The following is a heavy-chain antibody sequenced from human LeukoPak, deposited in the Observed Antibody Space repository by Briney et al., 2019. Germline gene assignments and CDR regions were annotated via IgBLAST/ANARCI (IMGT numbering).Heavy chain of an antibody. CDR1: GFTLSDDY. CDR2: ISSSVSTI. Sequence: CLSLSCAAAGFTLSDDYMSWIRQAAGKGLGWVSYISSSVSTIYYADSVKGRFTISRDNAKNSLYLQMNSLRAEDTAVYYCARDSEVYYYDSSGYWPGFDPWGQGTLVTVSS. V-gene: IGHV3-11*04. D-gene: IGHD3-22*01. J-gene: IGHJ5*02. CDR3: ARDSEVYYYDSSGYWPGFDP.